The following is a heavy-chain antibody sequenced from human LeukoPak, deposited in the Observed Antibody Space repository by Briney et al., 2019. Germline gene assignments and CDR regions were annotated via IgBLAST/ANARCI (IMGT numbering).Heavy chain of an antibody. CDR2: IYNSGST. V-gene: IGHV4-61*01. J-gene: IGHJ4*02. D-gene: IGHD6-19*01. CDR3: ARGQGSGWYPDDY. Sequence: SETLSLTCTVSGDSVSSGSYYWSWIRQPPGKGLEWIGNIYNSGSTNYNPSLKSRVTISVDTSKNQFSLKLSSVTAADTAVYYCARGQGSGWYPDDYWGQGTLVTVSS. CDR1: GDSVSSGSYY.